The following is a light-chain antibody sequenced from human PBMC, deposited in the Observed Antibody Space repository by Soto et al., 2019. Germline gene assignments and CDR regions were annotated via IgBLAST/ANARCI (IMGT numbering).Light chain of an antibody. CDR3: RAYSGSNNLGV. CDR1: SSDVGGYNY. V-gene: IGLV2-8*01. J-gene: IGLJ3*02. CDR2: EVS. Sequence: QSALTQPPSASGSPGQSVTISCTGTSSDVGGYNYVSWYQQHPGKAPKLMIYEVSKRPSGVPDRFSGSKSCNTASLTVSGLQAEDEADYYCRAYSGSNNLGVFGGGTKVTVL.